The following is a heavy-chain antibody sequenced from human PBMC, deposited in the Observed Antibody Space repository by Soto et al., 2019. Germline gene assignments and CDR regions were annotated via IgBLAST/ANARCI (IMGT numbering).Heavy chain of an antibody. D-gene: IGHD1-7*01. J-gene: IGHJ6*03. CDR2: IWYDGSNK. V-gene: IGHV3-33*01. Sequence: GGSLRLSCAASGFTFSSYGMHWVRQAPGKGLEWVAVIWYDGSNKYYADSVKGRFTISRDNSKNTLYLQMNSLRAEDTAVYYCARCGTGTTHIYYYYYMDVWGKGTTVTVSS. CDR1: GFTFSSYG. CDR3: ARCGTGTTHIYYYYYMDV.